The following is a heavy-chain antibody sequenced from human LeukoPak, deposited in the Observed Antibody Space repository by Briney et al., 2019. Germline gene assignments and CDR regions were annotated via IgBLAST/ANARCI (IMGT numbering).Heavy chain of an antibody. J-gene: IGHJ5*02. CDR2: IYYSGST. CDR1: GGSISSYY. Sequence: SETLSLTCTVSGGSISSYYWSWIRQPPGGGLEWIGYIYYSGSTNYNPSLKSRVTISVDTSKNQFSLKLSSVTAADTAVYYCARDKFPRYYDSSGIPTTNWFDPWGQGTLVTVSS. D-gene: IGHD3-22*01. CDR3: ARDKFPRYYDSSGIPTTNWFDP. V-gene: IGHV4-59*01.